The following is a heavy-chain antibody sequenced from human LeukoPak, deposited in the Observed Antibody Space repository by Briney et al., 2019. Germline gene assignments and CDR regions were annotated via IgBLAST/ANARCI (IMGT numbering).Heavy chain of an antibody. D-gene: IGHD3-3*01. CDR3: ARVGIRFLEQYYFDY. CDR2: LSSRSSYI. Sequence: GGSLRLSCTASGFTFSDYAMNWVRQAPGKGLEWVSSLSSRSSYICYADSVKGRFTVSRDNAMNSLFLQMNSLIAEDTAVYYCARVGIRFLEQYYFDYWGQGTLVAVSS. J-gene: IGHJ4*02. V-gene: IGHV3-21*01. CDR1: GFTFSDYA.